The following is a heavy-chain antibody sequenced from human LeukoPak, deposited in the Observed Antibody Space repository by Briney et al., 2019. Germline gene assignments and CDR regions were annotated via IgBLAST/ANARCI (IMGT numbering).Heavy chain of an antibody. CDR1: GGSFSGYY. CDR3: ARGRRANWLLPSVATNWFDP. D-gene: IGHD3-9*01. V-gene: IGHV4-34*01. J-gene: IGHJ5*02. Sequence: SETLSLTCAVYGGSFSGYYWSWIRQPPGKGLEWIGEINHSGSTNYNPSLKSRVTISVDTSKNQFSLKLSSVTAADTAVYYCARGRRANWLLPSVATNWFDPWGQGTLVTVSS. CDR2: INHSGST.